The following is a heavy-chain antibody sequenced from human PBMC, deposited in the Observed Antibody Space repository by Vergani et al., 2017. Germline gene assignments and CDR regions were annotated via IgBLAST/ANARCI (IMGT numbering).Heavy chain of an antibody. J-gene: IGHJ4*02. CDR2: ISGSGGST. V-gene: IGHV3-23*01. D-gene: IGHD6-19*01. CDR1: GRSFSGYF. CDR3: AKGRVAVPGIDDY. Sequence: VPLQQWGAGLLKPSETLSLTCAVYGRSFSGYFWSWLRQAPGKGLEWVSAISGSGGSTYYADSVKGRFTISRDNSKNTLYLQMNSLRAEDTAVYYCAKGRVAVPGIDDYWGQGTLVTVSS.